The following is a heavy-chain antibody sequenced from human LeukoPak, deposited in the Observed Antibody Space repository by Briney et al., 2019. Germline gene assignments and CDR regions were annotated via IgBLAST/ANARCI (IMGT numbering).Heavy chain of an antibody. CDR3: ARQNYGSAPLRY. V-gene: IGHV4-34*01. J-gene: IGHJ4*02. D-gene: IGHD3-10*01. CDR2: INHSGST. Sequence: ASETLSLTCAVYGGSFSGYYWSWIRQPPGKGLEWIGEINHSGSTNYNPSLMSGVTISVDTSKTQFSLQLSSVTAADTAVYFCARQNYGSAPLRYWGQGTLVTVSS. CDR1: GGSFSGYY.